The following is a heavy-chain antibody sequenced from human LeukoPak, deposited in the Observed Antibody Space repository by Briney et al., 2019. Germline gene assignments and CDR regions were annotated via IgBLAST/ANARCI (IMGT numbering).Heavy chain of an antibody. J-gene: IGHJ4*02. CDR1: GFTFSDYY. CDR3: AKDHLPGIVVADRDY. V-gene: IGHV3-11*01. CDR2: TSSSGNTI. D-gene: IGHD6-19*01. Sequence: PGGSLRLSCAASGFTFSDYYMSWIRQAPGKGLECVSYTSSSGNTIYYADSVKGRFTISRDNAKNSLYLQINSLRAEDTAVYYCAKDHLPGIVVADRDYWGQGTLVTVSS.